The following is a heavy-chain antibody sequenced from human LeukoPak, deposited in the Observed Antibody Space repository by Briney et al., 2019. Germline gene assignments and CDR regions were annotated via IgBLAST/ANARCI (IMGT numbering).Heavy chain of an antibody. CDR2: IYSGGTT. CDR1: GVTVSSNY. V-gene: IGHV3-53*01. Sequence: PGGSLRLXCAASGVTVSSNYMSWVRQAPGKGLEWVSVIYSGGTTYYADSVKGRFTISRDSSKNTLYLQMNSLRAEDTAVYYCARLTMVLAFDIWGQGTMVTVSS. J-gene: IGHJ3*02. CDR3: ARLTMVLAFDI. D-gene: IGHD4/OR15-4a*01.